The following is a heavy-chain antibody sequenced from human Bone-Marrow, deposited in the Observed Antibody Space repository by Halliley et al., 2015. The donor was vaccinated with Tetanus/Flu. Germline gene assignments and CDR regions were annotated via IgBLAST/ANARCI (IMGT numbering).Heavy chain of an antibody. CDR1: GFTFSRHW. Sequence: SLRLSCAASGFTFSRHWMHWVRQVPGKGLAWVSRINIDGSKTVYADSVEGRFTISRDNAKNTLDLQMTKVTAEDTAVYYCARDRYSYMPIIPENWFDLWGQGALVIVSS. D-gene: IGHD5-18*01. CDR3: ARDRYSYMPIIPENWFDL. V-gene: IGHV3-74*01. CDR2: INIDGSKT. J-gene: IGHJ5*02.